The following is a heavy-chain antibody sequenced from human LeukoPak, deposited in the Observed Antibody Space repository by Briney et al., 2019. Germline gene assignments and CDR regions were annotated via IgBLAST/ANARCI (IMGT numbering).Heavy chain of an antibody. D-gene: IGHD4-11*01. V-gene: IGHV4-59*01. CDR3: ARERGGDYSDAFDI. CDR1: GGSINSYY. J-gene: IGHJ3*02. CDR2: VFYSGST. Sequence: RASETLSLTCTVSGGSINSYYWSWIRQPPGKGLEWIGYVFYSGSTSYNPSLKSRVTISVDTSKKQFSLKLSSVTAADTAVYYCARERGGDYSDAFDIWGQGEMVTVSS.